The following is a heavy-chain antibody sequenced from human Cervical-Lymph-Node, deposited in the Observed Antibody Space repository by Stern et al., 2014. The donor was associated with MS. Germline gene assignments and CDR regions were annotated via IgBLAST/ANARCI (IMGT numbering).Heavy chain of an antibody. V-gene: IGHV1-69*01. CDR3: ARGAIDNVVGLSYYYDGMDV. D-gene: IGHD3-16*01. Sequence: QVQLVQSGAEVKKPGSSVKVSCKASGGTFSSYAISWVRQAPGQGLEWMGGIIPIFGTANYAQKFQGGVTIAADESTSTAYVELSSLRSEDTAVYYCARGAIDNVVGLSYYYDGMDVWGQGTTVTVSS. CDR1: GGTFSSYA. CDR2: IIPIFGTA. J-gene: IGHJ6*02.